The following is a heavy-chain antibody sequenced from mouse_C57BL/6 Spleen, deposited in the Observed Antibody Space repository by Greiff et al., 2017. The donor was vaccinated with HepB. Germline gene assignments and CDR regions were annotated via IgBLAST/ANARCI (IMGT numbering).Heavy chain of an antibody. D-gene: IGHD1-1*02. V-gene: IGHV5-16*01. CDR2: INYDGSST. CDR1: GFTFSDYY. CDR3: ARDKGDYPYYYAMDY. J-gene: IGHJ4*01. Sequence: EVKLVESEGGLVQPGSSMKLSCTASGFTFSDYYMAWVRQVPEKGLEWVANINYDGSSTYYLDSLKSRFIISRDNAKNILYLQMSSLKSEDTATYYCARDKGDYPYYYAMDYWGQGTSVTVSS.